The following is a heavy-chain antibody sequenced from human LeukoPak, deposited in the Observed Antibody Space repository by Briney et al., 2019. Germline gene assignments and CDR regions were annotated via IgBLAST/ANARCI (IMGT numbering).Heavy chain of an antibody. D-gene: IGHD3-3*01. CDR1: GFTFGNSY. V-gene: IGHV3-7*01. CDR3: TRPGLYDSGKYYVDS. CDR2: INPDGSAK. Sequence: GGSLRLSCAASGFTFGNSYMTWVRQAPGKGLEWVADINPDGSAKSYLDSVKGRFTISRDNAKNALFLQMSSLRADDTAVYYCTRPGLYDSGKYYVDSWGQGTLVTVSS. J-gene: IGHJ4*02.